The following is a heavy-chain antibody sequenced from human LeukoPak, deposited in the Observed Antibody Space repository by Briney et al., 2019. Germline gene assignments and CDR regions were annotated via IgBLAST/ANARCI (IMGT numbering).Heavy chain of an antibody. CDR1: GYTFTSYD. Sequence: ASVKVSCKASGYTFTSYDINWVRQATGQGLEWMGWMNPNSGNTGYAQKFQGRVTMTRDTSISTAYMELSRLRPDDTAVYYCARGAGEEGYSYGSGRDYYYYMDVWGKGTTVTISS. CDR3: ARGAGEEGYSYGSGRDYYYYMDV. V-gene: IGHV1-8*01. J-gene: IGHJ6*03. D-gene: IGHD5-18*01. CDR2: MNPNSGNT.